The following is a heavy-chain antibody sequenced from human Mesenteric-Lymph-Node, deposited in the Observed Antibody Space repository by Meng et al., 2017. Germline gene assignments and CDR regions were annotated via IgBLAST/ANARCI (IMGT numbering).Heavy chain of an antibody. V-gene: IGHV2-5*02. J-gene: IGHJ5*02. Sequence: QITLKESGPTMWNPTTTLTLACTFSGFSLSTSGVGVGWIRQPPGKALECLAIIYGDDEKRYSPSLESRLTVTKDTSKNQVVLTMTNMVPVDTATYYCARAAARPSDWFNPWGQGTLVTVSS. CDR3: ARAAARPSDWFNP. CDR1: GFSLSTSGVG. CDR2: IYGDDEK. D-gene: IGHD6-6*01.